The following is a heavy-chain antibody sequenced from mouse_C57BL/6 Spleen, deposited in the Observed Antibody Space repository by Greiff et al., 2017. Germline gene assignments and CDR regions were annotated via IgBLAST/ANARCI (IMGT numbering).Heavy chain of an antibody. CDR2: IRSKSSNYAT. CDR1: GFTFNTYA. D-gene: IGHD4-1*01. CDR3: VRERNWGGYFDY. J-gene: IGHJ2*01. V-gene: IGHV10-3*01. Sequence: EADGGLVQPKGSLKLSCAASGFTFNTYAMHWVRQAPGKGLEWVARIRSKSSNYATYYADSVKDRFTISRDDSQSMLYLQMNNLKTEDTAMYYCVRERNWGGYFDYWGQGTTLTVSS.